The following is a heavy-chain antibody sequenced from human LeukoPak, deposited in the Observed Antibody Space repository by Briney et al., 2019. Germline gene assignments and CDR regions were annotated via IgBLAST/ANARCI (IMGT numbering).Heavy chain of an antibody. Sequence: GGSLRHSCAASAFTLSTYAMSWVRHPPGEGLEWVAATSSSDAGTYHADSVSGRFAISRDNSKNPLYLQMKSLRAGDTGVYCCARGGRSSAWYPTYYFYYWGQGTLVTVSS. CDR1: AFTLSTYA. D-gene: IGHD6-13*01. CDR3: ARGGRSSAWYPTYYFYY. V-gene: IGHV3-23*01. CDR2: TSSSDAGT. J-gene: IGHJ4*02.